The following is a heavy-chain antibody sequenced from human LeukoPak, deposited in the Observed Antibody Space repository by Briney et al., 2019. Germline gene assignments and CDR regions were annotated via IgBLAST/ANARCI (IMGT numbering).Heavy chain of an antibody. CDR3: ARDFKLRQNWFYP. CDR2: IYTSGGT. D-gene: IGHD5-12*01. Sequence: SETLTLSCTVSGGSISSYNWSWIRQPAGKGLEWIARIYTSGGTKYNPSLKSRVTISVDTSKNTSSLKLSSVTAADTAVYFCARDFKLRQNWFYPWGQGTLVTVSS. J-gene: IGHJ5*02. CDR1: GGSISSYN. V-gene: IGHV4-4*07.